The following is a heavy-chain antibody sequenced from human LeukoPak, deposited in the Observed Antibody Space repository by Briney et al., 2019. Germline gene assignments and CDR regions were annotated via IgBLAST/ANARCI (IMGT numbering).Heavy chain of an antibody. CDR3: AREGSYYDYVWGSYRSMHYYFDY. Sequence: SETLSLTCAVYGGSFSGYYWSWIRQPPGKGLEWIGEINHSGSTNYNPSLKSRVTMSVDTSKNQFSLKLSSVTAADTAVYYCAREGSYYDYVWGSYRSMHYYFDYWGQGTLVTVSS. J-gene: IGHJ4*02. CDR2: INHSGST. V-gene: IGHV4-34*01. D-gene: IGHD3-16*02. CDR1: GGSFSGYY.